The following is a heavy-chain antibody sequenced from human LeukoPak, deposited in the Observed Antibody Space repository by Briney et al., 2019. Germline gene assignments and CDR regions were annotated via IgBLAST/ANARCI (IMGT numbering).Heavy chain of an antibody. CDR2: ISSTSSYI. J-gene: IGHJ6*03. D-gene: IGHD1-26*01. V-gene: IGHV3-21*01. CDR1: GFTFSTYS. Sequence: GGSLRLSCAASGFTFSTYSMNWFRQAPGQGLEWVSSISSTSSYIYYADSVKGRFTISRDNAKNSLYLQMNSLRAEDTAVYYCARVGGSYKEDYYYYYMDVWGKRTTVTVSS. CDR3: ARVGGSYKEDYYYYYMDV.